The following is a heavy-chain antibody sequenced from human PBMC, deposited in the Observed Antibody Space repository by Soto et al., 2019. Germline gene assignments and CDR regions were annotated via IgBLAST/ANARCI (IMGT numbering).Heavy chain of an antibody. V-gene: IGHV3-30*03. CDR3: ARWGTTGGLDF. Sequence: QVQLVESGGGVVQPGTSLRLSCVGSGFTFRSFVIHWVRQAPGKGLEWVALTSYDGSNTYYGDSVKGRFTISRDNSKNTVYLQMDSLRVEDTALYSCARWGTTGGLDFWGQGTLVSVSS. CDR2: TSYDGSNT. D-gene: IGHD3-16*01. CDR1: GFTFRSFV. J-gene: IGHJ4*02.